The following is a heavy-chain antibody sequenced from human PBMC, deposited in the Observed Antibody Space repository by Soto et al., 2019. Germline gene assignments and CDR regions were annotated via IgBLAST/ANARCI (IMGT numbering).Heavy chain of an antibody. CDR2: ISVYNGNT. Sequence: QVQLVQSGAEVQKPGASVKVSCKASGYTFTSYSISWVRQAPGQGLEWMGWISVYNGNTNYAQKLQDRVTMTTDTSTSTAYMEPRSLRSDDTAVYYCARGVGYCSGTSCRTYYFDYWGQGTLVTVSS. J-gene: IGHJ4*02. CDR1: GYTFTSYS. V-gene: IGHV1-18*01. D-gene: IGHD2-2*01. CDR3: ARGVGYCSGTSCRTYYFDY.